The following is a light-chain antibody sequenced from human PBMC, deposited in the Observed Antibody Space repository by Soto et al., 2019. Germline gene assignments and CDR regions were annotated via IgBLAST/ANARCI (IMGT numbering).Light chain of an antibody. CDR1: SSDVGGYNY. J-gene: IGLJ2*01. CDR2: EVT. V-gene: IGLV2-8*01. CDR3: SSFAGGGNPVL. Sequence: QSELTQPPSASGSLGQSVTISCTGTSSDVGGYNYVSWHQQHPGKAPKVMIYEVTKRPPGVPDRFSGSKSGNTASLTVSGLQAEDEADYYCSSFAGGGNPVLLGGGTKLTVL.